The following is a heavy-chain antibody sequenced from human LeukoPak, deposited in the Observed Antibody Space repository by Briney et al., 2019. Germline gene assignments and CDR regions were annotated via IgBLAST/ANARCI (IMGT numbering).Heavy chain of an antibody. D-gene: IGHD3-9*01. CDR2: VSGSGGST. CDR3: AKDQSMQYFDWLSRGSFDY. J-gene: IGHJ4*02. CDR1: GVTFGTYD. Sequence: GSLTLSCAASGVTFGTYDMSWIRQPPGKGLEWVSSVSGSGGSTYYADSMKGRFTISRDNSKNTLYVQMNSLRAEDTAVYYCAKDQSMQYFDWLSRGSFDYWGQGTLVTVSS. V-gene: IGHV3-23*01.